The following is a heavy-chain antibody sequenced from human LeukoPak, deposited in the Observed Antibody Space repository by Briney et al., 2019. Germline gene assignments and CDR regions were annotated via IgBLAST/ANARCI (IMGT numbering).Heavy chain of an antibody. V-gene: IGHV3-23*01. CDR2: ISGSGGST. CDR1: GFTFSSYA. Sequence: PGGSLRLSCAASGFTFSSYAMSWVRQAPGKGLEWVSAISGSGGSTYYADSVKGRFTISRDNSKNTLYPQMNSLRAEDTAVYYCAKALSARPVTYVDYWGQGTLVTVSS. CDR3: AKALSARPVTYVDY. D-gene: IGHD5-18*01. J-gene: IGHJ4*02.